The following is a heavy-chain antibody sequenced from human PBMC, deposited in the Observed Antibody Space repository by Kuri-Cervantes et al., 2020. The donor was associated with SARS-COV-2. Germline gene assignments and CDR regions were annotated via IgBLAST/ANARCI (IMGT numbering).Heavy chain of an antibody. CDR3: ARAGYSSGWYPPNLFDP. J-gene: IGHJ5*02. V-gene: IGHV3-21*01. Sequence: GESLKISCAASGFTFSSYSMNWVRQAPGKGLEWVSAISSSSSYIYYADSVKGRFTIARDNAKNSLYLQMNSLRAEDTAVYYCARAGYSSGWYPPNLFDPWGQGTLVTVSS. D-gene: IGHD6-19*01. CDR1: GFTFSSYS. CDR2: ISSSSSYI.